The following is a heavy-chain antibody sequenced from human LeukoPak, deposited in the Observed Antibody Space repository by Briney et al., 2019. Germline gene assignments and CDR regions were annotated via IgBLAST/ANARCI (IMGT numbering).Heavy chain of an antibody. CDR3: ARDLSELGYDWDY. Sequence: GGSLRLSCAASGFTFSSYSMNWVRQAPGKGLEWVSSISSSSSYIYYADSVKGRFTISGDNAKNSLYLQMNSLRAEDTAVYYCARDLSELGYDWDYWGQGTLVTVSS. CDR2: ISSSSSYI. D-gene: IGHD3-9*01. CDR1: GFTFSSYS. J-gene: IGHJ4*02. V-gene: IGHV3-21*01.